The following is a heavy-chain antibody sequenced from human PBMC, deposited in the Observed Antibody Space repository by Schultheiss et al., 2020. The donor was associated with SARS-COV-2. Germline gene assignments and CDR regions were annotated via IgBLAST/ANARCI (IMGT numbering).Heavy chain of an antibody. V-gene: IGHV4-30-2*01. J-gene: IGHJ6*02. D-gene: IGHD6-13*01. CDR2: IYHSGST. Sequence: SETLSLTCAVSGGSISSGGYSWSWIRQPPGKGLEWIGYIYHSGSTNYNPSLKSRVTISVDKSKNQFSLKLSSVTAADTAVYYCARGAAAGKIGYYYYGMDVWGQGTTVTVSS. CDR1: GGSISSGGYS. CDR3: ARGAAAGKIGYYYYGMDV.